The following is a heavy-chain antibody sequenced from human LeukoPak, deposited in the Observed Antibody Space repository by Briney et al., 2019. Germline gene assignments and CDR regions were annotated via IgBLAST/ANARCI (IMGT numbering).Heavy chain of an antibody. D-gene: IGHD3-22*01. J-gene: IGHJ4*02. CDR3: ARGYYDSSGYYFDY. CDR2: IYYSGST. Sequence: SETLSLTCTVSGGSISSSSYYWGWIRQPPGKGLEWIGSIYYSGSTYYNPSLKSRVTISVDTSKNQFSLKLSSVTAADTAVYYCARGYYDSSGYYFDYWGQGTLVTVSS. V-gene: IGHV4-39*07. CDR1: GGSISSSSYY.